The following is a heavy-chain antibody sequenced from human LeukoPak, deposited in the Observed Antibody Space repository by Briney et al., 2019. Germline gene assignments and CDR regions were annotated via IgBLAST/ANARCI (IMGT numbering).Heavy chain of an antibody. J-gene: IGHJ4*02. D-gene: IGHD3-10*01. CDR1: GFTVTNND. CDR3: ARDLISGPVTHDS. CDR2: IYSGGST. V-gene: IGHV3-66*01. Sequence: GGSLGLSCAASGFTVTNNDMNWVRQAPGKGLEWVSVIYSGGSTYFADSVKGRFTISRDNSKNTLSLQMNGLRAEDTAVYYCARDLISGPVTHDSWGQGALVTVSS.